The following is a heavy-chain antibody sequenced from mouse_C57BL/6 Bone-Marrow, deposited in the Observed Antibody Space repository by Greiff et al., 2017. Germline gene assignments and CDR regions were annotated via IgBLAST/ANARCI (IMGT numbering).Heavy chain of an antibody. Sequence: QVQLQQHGAELVKPGASVKMSCKASGYTFTSYWITWVKQRPGQGLEWIGDIYPTSGRTNYNEKFKSKAILTVDTSSNTAYMQLSSLTSEDSAVFYCARSGPLGRSFDYWGQGTTLTVSS. CDR3: ARSGPLGRSFDY. J-gene: IGHJ2*01. CDR2: IYPTSGRT. CDR1: GYTFTSYW. V-gene: IGHV1-55*01. D-gene: IGHD4-1*01.